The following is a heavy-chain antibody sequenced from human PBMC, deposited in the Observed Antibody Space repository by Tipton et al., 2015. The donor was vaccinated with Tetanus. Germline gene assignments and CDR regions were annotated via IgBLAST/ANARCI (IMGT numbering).Heavy chain of an antibody. Sequence: TLSLTCTVSGGSISSGGYSWSWIRQPPGKGLEWIGYIYHSGSTYYNPSLKSRVTISVDRSKNQFSPKLSSVTAADTAVYYCARVSSSGTWFDPWGQGTLVTVSS. CDR2: IYHSGST. J-gene: IGHJ5*02. V-gene: IGHV4-30-2*01. CDR1: GGSISSGGYS. D-gene: IGHD3-22*01. CDR3: ARVSSSGTWFDP.